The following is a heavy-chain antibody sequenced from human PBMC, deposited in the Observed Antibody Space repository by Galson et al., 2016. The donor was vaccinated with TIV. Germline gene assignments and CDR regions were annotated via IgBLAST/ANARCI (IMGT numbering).Heavy chain of an antibody. CDR3: AKGKEYYEF. CDR1: GYMFSAHW. Sequence: QSGAEVKKPGESLIISCEASGYMFSAHWFGWVRQMPGKGPEWIGIMNPGDSETRYSPSFEGQVTISADNSISTAYLQWHSLKASDTAVYYCAKGKEYYEFWGQGTLVTVSS. J-gene: IGHJ4*02. V-gene: IGHV5-51*03. D-gene: IGHD3-16*01. CDR2: MNPGDSET.